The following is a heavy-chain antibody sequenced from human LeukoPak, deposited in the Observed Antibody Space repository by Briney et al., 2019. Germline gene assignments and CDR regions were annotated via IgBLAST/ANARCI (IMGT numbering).Heavy chain of an antibody. Sequence: SVKVSCKASGYTFSGYYMHWVRQAPGQGLEWMGGIIPIFGTANYAQKFQGRVTITADESTSTAYMELSSLRSEDTAVYYCARRNRWELLLLDYWGQGTLVTVSS. CDR1: GYTFSGYY. V-gene: IGHV1-69*13. CDR3: ARRNRWELLLLDY. D-gene: IGHD1-26*01. CDR2: IIPIFGTA. J-gene: IGHJ4*02.